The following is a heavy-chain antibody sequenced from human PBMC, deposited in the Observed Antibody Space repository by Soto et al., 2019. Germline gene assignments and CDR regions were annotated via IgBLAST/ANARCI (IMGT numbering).Heavy chain of an antibody. CDR2: IWYDGSKK. CDR1: GFTFSSFG. D-gene: IGHD3-3*01. V-gene: IGHV3-33*01. J-gene: IGHJ6*02. Sequence: QVQVVESGGGVVQPGRSLRLSCAASGFTFSSFGMHWVRQAPGKGLELVSLIWYDGSKKSYGDSVKGRFTISRDNSRNTVYLQMNSLRVDDTAVYYCARVASYYSLWSGYYPSRNGMDVWGQGTTVTVSS. CDR3: ARVASYYSLWSGYYPSRNGMDV.